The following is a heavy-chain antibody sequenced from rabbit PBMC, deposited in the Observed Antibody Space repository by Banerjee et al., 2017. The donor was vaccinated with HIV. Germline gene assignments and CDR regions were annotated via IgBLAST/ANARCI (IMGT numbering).Heavy chain of an antibody. J-gene: IGHJ3*01. D-gene: IGHD1-1*01. CDR1: GFTISSSYW. V-gene: IGHV1S45*01. Sequence: QEQLVESGGGLVQPEGSLTLTCKASGFTISSSYWICWVRQAPGKGLEWIACIYGGSSSDTYYASWAKGRFTISKTSSTTVTLQMTSLTAADTATYFCARDTSSSDYVGYAVTRLDLWGQGTLVTVS. CDR3: ARDTSSSDYVGYAVTRLDL. CDR2: IYGGSSSDT.